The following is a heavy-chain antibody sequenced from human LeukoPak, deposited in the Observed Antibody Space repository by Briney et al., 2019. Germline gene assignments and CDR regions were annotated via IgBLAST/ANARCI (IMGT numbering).Heavy chain of an antibody. CDR1: GFTFSAYW. J-gene: IGHJ5*02. D-gene: IGHD6-13*01. Sequence: GGSLRLSCAASGFTFSAYWMHWVRQAPGKGLVWVSRINSDGISTSYADPVKGRFTISRDNAKNTLYLQMNSLRAEDTAVYYCARTLYSSSWFDPWGQGTLVTVSS. CDR2: INSDGIST. CDR3: ARTLYSSSWFDP. V-gene: IGHV3-74*01.